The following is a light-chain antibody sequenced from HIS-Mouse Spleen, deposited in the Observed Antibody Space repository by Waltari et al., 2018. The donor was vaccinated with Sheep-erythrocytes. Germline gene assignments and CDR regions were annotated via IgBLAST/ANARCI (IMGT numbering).Light chain of an antibody. CDR1: ALPNTY. J-gene: IGLJ1*01. CDR2: EDS. Sequence: SYELTQPPSVSVSPGQKARITCSGDALPNTYPYCYQQKSGQAPVLVIYEDSKRPSGIPERFSGSSSGTMATLTISGAQVEDEADYYCYSTDSSGNHRVFGTGTKVTVL. V-gene: IGLV3-10*01. CDR3: YSTDSSGNHRV.